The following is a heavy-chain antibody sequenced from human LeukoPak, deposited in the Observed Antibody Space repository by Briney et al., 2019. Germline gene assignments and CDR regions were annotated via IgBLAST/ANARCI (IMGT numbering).Heavy chain of an antibody. D-gene: IGHD5-18*01. Sequence: PSETLSLTCSVSGGSLSSGHFYRSWIRQPPGKGLEWIGEINHSGSTNYNPSLKSRVTISVDTSKNQFSLKLSSVTAADTAVYYCAREPNTANVERHVYWGQGTLVTVSS. V-gene: IGHV4-34*01. CDR2: INHSGST. CDR1: GGSLSSGHFY. CDR3: AREPNTANVERHVY. J-gene: IGHJ4*02.